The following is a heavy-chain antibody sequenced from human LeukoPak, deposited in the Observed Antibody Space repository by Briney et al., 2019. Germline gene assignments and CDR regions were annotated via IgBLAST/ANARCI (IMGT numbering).Heavy chain of an antibody. J-gene: IGHJ4*02. CDR2: IYHSGST. Sequence: PSGTLSLTCAVSGGPISSSNWWSWVRQPPGKGLEWIGEIYHSGSTNYNPSLKSRVTISVDKSKNQFSLKLSSVTAADTAVYYCAREDYDSSGYYYGTYWGQGTLVTVSS. D-gene: IGHD3-22*01. CDR3: AREDYDSSGYYYGTY. CDR1: GGPISSSNW. V-gene: IGHV4-4*02.